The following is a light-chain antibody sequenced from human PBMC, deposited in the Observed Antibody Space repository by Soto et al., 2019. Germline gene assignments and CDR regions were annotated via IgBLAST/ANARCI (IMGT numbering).Light chain of an antibody. CDR3: QQYYSYTRT. V-gene: IGKV1-5*01. CDR1: QSISSW. Sequence: DIQMTQSPSTLSATAGDRVTITCRASQSISSWLAWYQHKPGEAPKIMIYDASNLESGVPSRFSGSGSGTEFSLTISNLQPDDCATYYCQQYYSYTRTFGQGTQVDIK. J-gene: IGKJ1*01. CDR2: DAS.